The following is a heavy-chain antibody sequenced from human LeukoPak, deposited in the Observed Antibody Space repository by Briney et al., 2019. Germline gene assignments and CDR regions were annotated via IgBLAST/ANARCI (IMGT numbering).Heavy chain of an antibody. J-gene: IGHJ4*02. D-gene: IGHD6-19*01. CDR1: GDSISNYY. V-gene: IGHV4-4*07. CDR3: ARTTGYYNSGWADFDY. Sequence: PSETLSLTCTVSGDSISNYYWSWIRQPAGKGLEWVGRIDTSGSTNYNPSLKSRVTMSVDTSKNQFSLKLSSVAAADTAVYYCARTTGYYNSGWADFDYWGQGTLVTVSS. CDR2: IDTSGST.